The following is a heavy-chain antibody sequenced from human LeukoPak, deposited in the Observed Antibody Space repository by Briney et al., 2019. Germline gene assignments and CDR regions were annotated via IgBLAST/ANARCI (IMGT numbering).Heavy chain of an antibody. D-gene: IGHD6-13*01. Sequence: GGSLRLSCAASGFIFSSYSMNWVRQAPGKGLEWVSSISSSSSYIYYADSVKGRFTISRDNAKNSLYLQMNSLRAEDTAVYYCAREVWGSSWYYFDYWGQGTLVTVSS. CDR2: ISSSSSYI. CDR3: AREVWGSSWYYFDY. V-gene: IGHV3-21*01. J-gene: IGHJ4*02. CDR1: GFIFSSYS.